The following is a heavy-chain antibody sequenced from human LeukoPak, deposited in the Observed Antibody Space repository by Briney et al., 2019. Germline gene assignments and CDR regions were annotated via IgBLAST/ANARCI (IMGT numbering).Heavy chain of an antibody. D-gene: IGHD3-22*01. CDR2: INWNGGNI. V-gene: IGHV3-20*04. Sequence: GGSLILSCAASGFGFDDYGMSWVRQAPGKGLEWVSGINWNGGNIGYADSVKGRFSVSRDNGKQVLYMEMNNLRVEDTALYYCVRQKYYDSAYYYSFDSWGQGTLVTVSA. CDR3: VRQKYYDSAYYYSFDS. CDR1: GFGFDDYG. J-gene: IGHJ5*01.